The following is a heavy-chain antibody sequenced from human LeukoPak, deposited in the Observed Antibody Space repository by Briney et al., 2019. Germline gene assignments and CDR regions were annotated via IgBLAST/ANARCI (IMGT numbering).Heavy chain of an antibody. CDR2: ISDSGGRT. D-gene: IGHD5-12*01. CDR1: GFTFGSYA. CDR3: AGRCIYDYYGRLDAFDV. V-gene: IGHV3-23*01. Sequence: GGSLRLSGAASGFTFGSYAMTWVRQAPGKGLEWVSSISDSGGRTFYADSVKGRFTISRDNSKDTLNLQMNSLRAEDTALYYCAGRCIYDYYGRLDAFDVWGQGTMVTVSS. J-gene: IGHJ3*01.